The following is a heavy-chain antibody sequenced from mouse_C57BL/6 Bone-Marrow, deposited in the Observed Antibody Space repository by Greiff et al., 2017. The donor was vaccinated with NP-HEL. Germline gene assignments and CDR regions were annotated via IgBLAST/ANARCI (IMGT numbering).Heavy chain of an antibody. Sequence: VQLQQSGPELARPWASVKISCQAFYTFSRRVHFAIRDTNYWMQWVKQRPGQGLEWIGAIYPGNGDTRYNQKFTGKATLTADKSSSTAYMQLSSLTSEDAAVYYCAWIYYGNSYWYFDVWGTGTTVTVSS. CDR2: GQGLEWIG. CDR3: SEDAAVYYCAWIYYGNSYWYFDV. CDR1: YTFSRRVH. D-gene: IGHD2-1*01. V-gene: IGHV1-87*01. J-gene: IGHJ1*03.